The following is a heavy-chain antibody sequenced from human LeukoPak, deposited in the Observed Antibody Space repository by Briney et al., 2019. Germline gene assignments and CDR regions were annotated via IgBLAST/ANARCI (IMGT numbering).Heavy chain of an antibody. CDR2: ISYDGSNK. CDR1: GFTFSSYA. CDR3: ARGTYYYDSGGYSPGSY. D-gene: IGHD3-22*01. Sequence: PGRSLRLSCAASGFTFSSYAMHWVRQAPGKGLEWVAVISYDGSNKYYADSVKGRFTISRDNSKNTLYLQMNSLRAEDTAVYYCARGTYYYDSGGYSPGSYWGQGTLVTVSS. J-gene: IGHJ4*02. V-gene: IGHV3-30-3*01.